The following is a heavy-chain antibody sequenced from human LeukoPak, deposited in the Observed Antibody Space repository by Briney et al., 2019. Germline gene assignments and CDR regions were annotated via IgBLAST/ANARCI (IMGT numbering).Heavy chain of an antibody. CDR2: ISGNGGST. CDR3: AKSTGFSPGNWFDP. V-gene: IGHV3-23*01. CDR1: GFTFSSYA. D-gene: IGHD4-17*01. Sequence: SGGSLRLPCAASGFTFSSYAMRWVRQAPGKGLEWASGISGNGGSTDYADSVKGRCTISRDNSKNTVYLQMNSLRAEDTAVYYCAKSTGFSPGNWFDPWGQGTLVTVSS. J-gene: IGHJ5*02.